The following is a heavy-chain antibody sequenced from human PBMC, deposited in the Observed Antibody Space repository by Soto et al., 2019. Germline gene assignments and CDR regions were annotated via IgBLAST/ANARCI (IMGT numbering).Heavy chain of an antibody. CDR3: ARDADRTGHFSVFDV. CDR1: GFTFSSYS. Sequence: GGSLRLSCAASGFTFSSYSMHWVRQAPDKGPEWVAEIWYDASKNYYADSVKGRFTISRDISKNTVYLQMDSLRVEDTAVYFCARDADRTGHFSVFDVWGQGTTVTVSS. CDR2: IWYDASKN. D-gene: IGHD3-22*01. J-gene: IGHJ6*02. V-gene: IGHV3-33*08.